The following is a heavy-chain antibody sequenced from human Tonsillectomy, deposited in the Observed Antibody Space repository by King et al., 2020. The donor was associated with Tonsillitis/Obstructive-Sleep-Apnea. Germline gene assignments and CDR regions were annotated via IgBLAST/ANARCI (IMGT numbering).Heavy chain of an antibody. CDR3: VKDRGGTPLDIGY. J-gene: IGHJ4*02. CDR1: GFTFSSYA. D-gene: IGHD1-1*01. Sequence: VQLVESGGGLVQPGGSLRLSCSASGFTFSSYAMHWVRQAPGKGLEYVSAISSNGGSTYYADSVKGRFTISRDNSKNTLYLQMSSLKAEDTAVYYCVKDRGGTPLDIGYWGQGTLVTVSS. CDR2: ISSNGGST. V-gene: IGHV3-64D*06.